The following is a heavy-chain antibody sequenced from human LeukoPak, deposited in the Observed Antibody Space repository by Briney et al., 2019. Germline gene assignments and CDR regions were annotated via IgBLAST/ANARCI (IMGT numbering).Heavy chain of an antibody. CDR3: GNQCSGGICPEN. CDR1: GFRFPNYR. J-gene: IGHJ4*02. CDR2: IGQDGSVK. V-gene: IGHV3-7*01. Sequence: PGGPLRLSCPASGFRFPNYRMTWVPQAPGKGREWVGNIGQDGSVKNDAESVKGRFTISRDNAKNSVFLQMNSLRAEDTAFYYCGNQCSGGICPENWGRGTLVTVSS. D-gene: IGHD2-15*01.